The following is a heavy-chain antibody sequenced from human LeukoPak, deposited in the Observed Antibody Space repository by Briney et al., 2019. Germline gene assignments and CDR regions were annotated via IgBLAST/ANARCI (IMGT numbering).Heavy chain of an antibody. J-gene: IGHJ4*02. CDR3: AKGMFYFASGSFDY. CDR1: GFTFSSYA. D-gene: IGHD3-10*01. Sequence: GGSLRLSCAASGFTFSSYAMSWVRQSPGKGLELVSALSSGGGSTNYADSVKGRFTISRDNSKNTLHLQMNSLRVEDTAVYYCAKGMFYFASGSFDYWGQGTLVTVSS. CDR2: LSSGGGST. V-gene: IGHV3-23*01.